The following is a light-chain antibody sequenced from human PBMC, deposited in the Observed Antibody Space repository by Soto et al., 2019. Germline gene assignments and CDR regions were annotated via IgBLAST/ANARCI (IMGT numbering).Light chain of an antibody. CDR1: QSLAGQ. CDR2: DAS. CDR3: QQRSNWPWT. J-gene: IGKJ1*01. V-gene: IGKV3-11*01. Sequence: EIVITQSPSTLSVSPGERAPLSCRASQSLAGQLAWYQQKPGQAPRLFIYDASKRAPGVPGRFSGSGSGTDYTLTITNLEPEDFAIYYCQQRSNWPWTFGQGTKVDIK.